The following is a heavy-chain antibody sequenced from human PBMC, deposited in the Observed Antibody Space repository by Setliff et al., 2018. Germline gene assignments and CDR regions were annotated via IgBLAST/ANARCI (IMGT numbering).Heavy chain of an antibody. CDR3: TRDLYDSSGRMRFDAFDI. D-gene: IGHD3-22*01. V-gene: IGHV3-49*04. J-gene: IGHJ3*02. CDR2: IRSKAYGGTT. Sequence: GSLRLSCTASGFTFGDYAMSWVRQAPGKGLEWVGFIRSKAYGGTTEYAASVKGRFTISRDDSKSIAYLRMDSLKTEDTAVYYCTRDLYDSSGRMRFDAFDIWGQGTMVTVSS. CDR1: GFTFGDYA.